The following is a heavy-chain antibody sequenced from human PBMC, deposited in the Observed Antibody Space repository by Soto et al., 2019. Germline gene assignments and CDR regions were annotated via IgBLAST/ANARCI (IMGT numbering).Heavy chain of an antibody. D-gene: IGHD3-22*01. CDR2: IDPSDSQT. Sequence: GESLKISCKGSGYGFAGYWITWVRQKPGKGLEWMGRIDPSDSQTYYSPSFRGHVTISATKSITTVFLQWSSLRASDTAMYYCARQIYDSDTGPNFQYYFDSWGQGTPVTVSS. V-gene: IGHV5-10-1*01. CDR3: ARQIYDSDTGPNFQYYFDS. CDR1: GYGFAGYW. J-gene: IGHJ4*02.